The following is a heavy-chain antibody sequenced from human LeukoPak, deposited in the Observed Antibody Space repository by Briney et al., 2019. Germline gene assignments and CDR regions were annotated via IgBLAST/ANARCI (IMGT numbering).Heavy chain of an antibody. CDR1: GGSFSGYY. D-gene: IGHD6-13*01. V-gene: IGHV4-34*01. CDR2: INHSGST. CDR3: ARASIAAAGDY. Sequence: SETLSLTCAVYGGSFSGYYWSWVRQPPGKGLEWIGEINHSGSTNYNPSLKSRVTISVDTSKNQFSLKLSSVTAADTAVYYCARASIAAAGDYWGQGTLVTVSS. J-gene: IGHJ4*02.